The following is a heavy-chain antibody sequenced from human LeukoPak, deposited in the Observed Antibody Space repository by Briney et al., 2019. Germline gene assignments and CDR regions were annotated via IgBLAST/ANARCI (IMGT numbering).Heavy chain of an antibody. J-gene: IGHJ3*02. CDR3: ARDLGQEGAFDI. CDR2: ISSSSSYI. V-gene: IGHV3-21*01. CDR1: GFTFSSYS. Sequence: GGSLRLSCAASGFTFSSYSMNWVRQAPGKGLEWVSSISSSSSYIYYADSVKGRFTISRDNAKNSLYLQMNSLRAEDTAVYYCARDLGQEGAFDIWGQGTMVTVSS.